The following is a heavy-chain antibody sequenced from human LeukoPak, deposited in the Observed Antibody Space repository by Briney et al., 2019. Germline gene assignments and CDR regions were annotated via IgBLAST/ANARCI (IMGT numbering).Heavy chain of an antibody. V-gene: IGHV3-21*01. D-gene: IGHD2-21*01. J-gene: IGHJ4*02. Sequence: GGSLRLSCAASGFTFSRYNMIWVRQAPGKGLEWVSSITSSSIYIYYADSVKGRFTISRDNAKNSLYLQMNSLRAEDTALYYCARSLHISAPFDVWGQGTLVTVSS. CDR3: ARSLHISAPFDV. CDR1: GFTFSRYN. CDR2: ITSSSIYI.